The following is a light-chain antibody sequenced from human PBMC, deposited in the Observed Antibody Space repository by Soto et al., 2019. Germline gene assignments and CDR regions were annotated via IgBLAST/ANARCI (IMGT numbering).Light chain of an antibody. CDR3: QQYGSSPT. CDR1: QSVGRDY. V-gene: IGKV3-20*01. Sequence: EIVLTQSPGTLSLSPGERATLSCRASQSVGRDYLAWYQQKPGQAPRLLIHGTSYRATGIPDRFRGSGSGTDFILTISRLEPEDFAVYYCQQYGSSPTCGQGTKVDVK. CDR2: GTS. J-gene: IGKJ1*01.